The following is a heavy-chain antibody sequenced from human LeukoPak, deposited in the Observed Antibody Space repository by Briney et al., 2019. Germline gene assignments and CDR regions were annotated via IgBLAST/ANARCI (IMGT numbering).Heavy chain of an antibody. J-gene: IGHJ4*02. CDR1: GGTFSSYA. CDR2: ITPILGIA. CDR3: ARSPGSGWSYYFDY. D-gene: IGHD6-19*01. V-gene: IGHV1-69*04. Sequence: GASVKVSCKASGGTFSSYAISWVRQAPGQGLEWMGRITPILGIANYAQKFQGRVTITADKSTSTAYMELSSLRSEDTAVYYCARSPGSGWSYYFDYWGQGTLVTVSS.